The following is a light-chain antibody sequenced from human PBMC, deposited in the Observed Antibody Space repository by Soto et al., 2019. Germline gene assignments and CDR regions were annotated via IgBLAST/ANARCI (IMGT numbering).Light chain of an antibody. CDR3: QQYNSYS. CDR1: QDISNY. V-gene: IGKV1-16*01. CDR2: AAS. Sequence: DIQMTQSPSSLSASAVDRVTITCQASQDISNYLNWYQQKPGKAPKLLIYAASSLQSGVPSRFSGSGSGTEFTLTISSLQPDDFATYYCQQYNSYSFGQGTKVDIK. J-gene: IGKJ1*01.